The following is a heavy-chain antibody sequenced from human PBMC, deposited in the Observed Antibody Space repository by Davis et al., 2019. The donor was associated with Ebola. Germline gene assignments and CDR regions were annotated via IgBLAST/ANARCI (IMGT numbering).Heavy chain of an antibody. CDR1: GFTFSSYD. CDR2: IGTAGDT. Sequence: PGGSLRLSCAASGFTFSSYDMHWVRQATGKGLEWVSAIGTAGDTYYPGSVKGRFTISRDDSKNTAYLQMNSLKSEDTAVYYCASLSMATRPWGQGTLVTVSS. J-gene: IGHJ5*02. CDR3: ASLSMATRP. V-gene: IGHV3-13*01. D-gene: IGHD6-6*01.